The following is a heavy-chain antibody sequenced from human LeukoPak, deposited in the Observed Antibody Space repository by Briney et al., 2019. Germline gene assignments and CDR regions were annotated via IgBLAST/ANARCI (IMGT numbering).Heavy chain of an antibody. D-gene: IGHD1-26*01. V-gene: IGHV1-2*02. CDR1: GYTFTSYY. CDR2: INPNIGDT. J-gene: IGHJ3*01. Sequence: GASVKVSCKASGYTFTSYYMHWVRQAPGQGLEWMGWINPNIGDTNYAQKFQGRVTMTRDTSISTAYMELSRLTSDDTAVYYCARPTCTVGRRCPFDVWGQGTVVTVSS. CDR3: ARPTCTVGRRCPFDV.